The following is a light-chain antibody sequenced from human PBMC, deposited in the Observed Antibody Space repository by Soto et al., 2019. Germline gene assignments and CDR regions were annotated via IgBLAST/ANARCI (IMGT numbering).Light chain of an antibody. V-gene: IGKV1-33*01. CDR1: QDISDY. Sequence: IPLTPSPSSRSASVEDRVTITCQASQDISDYLNWYQQKPGQAPNLLIYDASSLETGVPSRFSGGGSGTHFTFTISSLQPEDIGTYFCQQFDNFPITFSHGRRLEIK. CDR2: DAS. CDR3: QQFDNFPIT. J-gene: IGKJ5*01.